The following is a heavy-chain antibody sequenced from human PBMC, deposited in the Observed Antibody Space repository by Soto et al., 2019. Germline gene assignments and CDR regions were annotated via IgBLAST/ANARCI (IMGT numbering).Heavy chain of an antibody. CDR1: GFTFRDYA. Sequence: GGSLRLSCAASGFTFRDYAMSWVRQAPGRGLEWVSGVSNSGISTYYADSVKGRFTISRDNSKKTLYLQMNSLRVDDTAVYYCAKHSRETTTCCGEDWGQGTRVTVSS. CDR3: AKHSRETTTCCGED. CDR2: VSNSGIST. V-gene: IGHV3-23*01. J-gene: IGHJ4*02. D-gene: IGHD2-2*01.